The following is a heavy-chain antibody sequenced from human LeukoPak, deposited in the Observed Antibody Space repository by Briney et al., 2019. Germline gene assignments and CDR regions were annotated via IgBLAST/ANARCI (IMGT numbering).Heavy chain of an antibody. CDR2: ISGRSSTI. CDR3: ARDRLTSGSYFFDY. CDR1: AFTFSDYS. V-gene: IGHV3-48*01. J-gene: IGHJ4*02. Sequence: GGSLRLSCAASAFTFSDYSMNWVRQAPGKGREWISYISGRSSTIYYADSVGGRFTISRDNAKNSMYLQMNSLRAEDTAVYYCARDRLTSGSYFFDYWGQGTLVTVSS. D-gene: IGHD1-26*01.